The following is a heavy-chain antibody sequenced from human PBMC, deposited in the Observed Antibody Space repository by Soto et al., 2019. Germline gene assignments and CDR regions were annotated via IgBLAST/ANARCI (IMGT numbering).Heavy chain of an antibody. CDR1: ESIFRGYG. D-gene: IGHD2-2*01. CDR2: IRFDGSNI. V-gene: IGHV3-30*02. J-gene: IGHJ4*02. CDR3: ARDRGDSSTWYSLH. Sequence: GGSLRLSCAAPESIFRGYGMHWVRQAPGKGLEWVAIIRFDGSNIDYADAVMGRFTISRDNSKNMLYLELRSLTSDDTAVYYCARDRGDSSTWYSLHWGQGTLVTVSS.